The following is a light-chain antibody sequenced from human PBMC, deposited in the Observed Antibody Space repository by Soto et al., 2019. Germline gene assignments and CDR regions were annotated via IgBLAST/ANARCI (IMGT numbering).Light chain of an antibody. CDR2: AAS. CDR3: QQSYSTPWT. Sequence: DIHMTQSPSSLSASLGARVTITFRASQSISSYLNWYQQKPGKAPKLLIYAASSLQSGVPSRFSGSGSGTDFTLTISSLQPEDFATYYCQQSYSTPWTFGQGTKVDI. CDR1: QSISSY. V-gene: IGKV1-39*01. J-gene: IGKJ1*01.